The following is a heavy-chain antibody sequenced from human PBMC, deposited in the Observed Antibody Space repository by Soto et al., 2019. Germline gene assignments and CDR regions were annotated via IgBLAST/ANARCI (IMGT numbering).Heavy chain of an antibody. CDR3: ARSDSQPAPTYFDY. CDR2: IYYSGST. J-gene: IGHJ4*02. V-gene: IGHV4-59*08. Sequence: QVQLQESGPGLVKPSETLSLTCTVSGGSISSYYWSWIRQPPGKGLEWIGYIYYSGSTNYNPSLKRRVTISVDTSKNQFSLKLSSVTAADTAVYYCARSDSQPAPTYFDYWGQGTLVTVSS. CDR1: GGSISSYY. D-gene: IGHD3-3*01.